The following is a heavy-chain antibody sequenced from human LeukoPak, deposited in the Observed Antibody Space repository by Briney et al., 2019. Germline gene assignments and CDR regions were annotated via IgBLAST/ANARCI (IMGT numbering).Heavy chain of an antibody. Sequence: SEPLSLTCSVSGGSIKNYYWSWIRQPPGKGLEWLGYIYFGGTTDYNSSLKSRLTISVDTFKNQLSLNLQSVTAADTATYYCARHRSDTGGKKGVNWFDPWGQGTLVTVSS. D-gene: IGHD4-23*01. CDR1: GGSIKNYY. CDR3: ARHRSDTGGKKGVNWFDP. CDR2: IYFGGTT. J-gene: IGHJ5*02. V-gene: IGHV4-59*01.